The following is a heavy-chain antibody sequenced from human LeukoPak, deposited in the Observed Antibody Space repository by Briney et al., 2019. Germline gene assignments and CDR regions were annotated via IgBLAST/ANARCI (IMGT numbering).Heavy chain of an antibody. CDR1: GFTFSSYA. V-gene: IGHV3-64D*09. D-gene: IGHD6-6*01. CDR2: ISSNGGST. CDR3: ARDSSSYYFDY. Sequence: PGGSLRLSCSASGFTFSSYAMHWVRQAPGKGLEYVSGISSNGGSTNYADSVKGRFTISRDNSKNTLYLQMSSLRAEDTAVYYCARDSSSYYFDYWGQGTLVTVSS. J-gene: IGHJ4*02.